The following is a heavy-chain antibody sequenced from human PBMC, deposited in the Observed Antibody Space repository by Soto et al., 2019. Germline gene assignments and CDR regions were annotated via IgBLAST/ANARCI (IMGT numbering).Heavy chain of an antibody. D-gene: IGHD3-22*01. CDR3: VRGVDHYDSRGLDAVDI. CDR1: GGSFSGYY. V-gene: IGHV4-34*01. Sequence: SETLSLTCAVYGGSFSGYYWSWIRQPPGKGLEWIGEINHSGSTNYNPSLKSRVTLSVDTSKNQFSLKLSSVTAADTAVYYCVRGVDHYDSRGLDAVDIWGEGTMVT. J-gene: IGHJ3*02. CDR2: INHSGST.